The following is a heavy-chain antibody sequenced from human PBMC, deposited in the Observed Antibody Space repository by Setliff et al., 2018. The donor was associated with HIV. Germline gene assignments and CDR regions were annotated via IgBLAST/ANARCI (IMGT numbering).Heavy chain of an antibody. CDR2: IYNTGST. CDR3: ARLSGDYYYFDY. V-gene: IGHV4-31*03. CDR1: GGSISSGGFY. J-gene: IGHJ4*02. D-gene: IGHD2-21*02. Sequence: PSETLSLTCTVTGGSISSGGFYWTWIRQHPGKGLEWIGYIYNTGSTYHSPSLESRVTISVDTSKNQFSLKLTSVTAADTDVYYCARLSGDYYYFDYWGQGTLVTVSS.